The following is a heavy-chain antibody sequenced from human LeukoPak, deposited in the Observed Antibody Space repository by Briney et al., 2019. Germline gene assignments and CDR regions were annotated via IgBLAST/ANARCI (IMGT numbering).Heavy chain of an antibody. CDR3: ARASGYSSGCPDY. V-gene: IGHV1-2*02. J-gene: IGHJ4*02. CDR1: GYTFTGYY. D-gene: IGHD6-19*01. CDR2: INPNSGGA. Sequence: ASVKVSCKASGYTFTGYYMHWVRQAPGQGLEWMGWINPNSGGANYAQKFQGRVTMTRDTSISTAYMELSRLRSDDTAVYYCARASGYSSGCPDYWGQGTLVIVSS.